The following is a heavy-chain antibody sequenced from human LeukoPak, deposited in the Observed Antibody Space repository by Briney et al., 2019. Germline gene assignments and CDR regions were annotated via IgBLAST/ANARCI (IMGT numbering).Heavy chain of an antibody. CDR1: GYTFTSYY. D-gene: IGHD3-9*01. Sequence: GASVKVSCKASGYTFTSYYMHWVRQAPGQGLEWMGIINPSGGSTSYAQKFQGRVTMTRDMSTSTVYMELSSLRSDDTAVYYCARVLRYFGTPDYWGQGTLVTVSS. CDR2: INPSGGST. J-gene: IGHJ4*02. CDR3: ARVLRYFGTPDY. V-gene: IGHV1-46*01.